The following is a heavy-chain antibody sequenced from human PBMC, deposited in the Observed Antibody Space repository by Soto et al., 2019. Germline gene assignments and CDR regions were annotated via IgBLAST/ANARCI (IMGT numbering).Heavy chain of an antibody. CDR2: IIPMFAAS. CDR3: ARGGIVAVPAALSSYHDYTNYRFDS. V-gene: IGHV1-69*01. CDR1: GGSFSDFA. D-gene: IGHD2-15*01. J-gene: IGHJ4*02. Sequence: QVQLAQSGAEVRKPGSSVKVSCGASGGSFSDFAFSWVRQAPGQGLEWMGGIIPMFAASKYPLRFQDRVTITPDESTNTVSLALSSPTSDDTATYYCARGGIVAVPAALSSYHDYTNYRFDSWGQGTLVTVSS.